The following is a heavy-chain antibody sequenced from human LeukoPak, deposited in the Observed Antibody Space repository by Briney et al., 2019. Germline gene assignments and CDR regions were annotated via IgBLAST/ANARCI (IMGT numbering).Heavy chain of an antibody. D-gene: IGHD2-21*02. V-gene: IGHV4-61*02. Sequence: SQTLSLTCTVSGGSISSGSYYWSWIRHPAGKGLEWIGRIYTSGSTNYNTSLKSRVTISVDTSKNQFYLKLSSVTAADTAVYYCARRSHIVVVTAFLPGAFDIWGQGTMVTVPS. CDR1: GGSISSGSYY. J-gene: IGHJ3*02. CDR3: ARRSHIVVVTAFLPGAFDI. CDR2: IYTSGST.